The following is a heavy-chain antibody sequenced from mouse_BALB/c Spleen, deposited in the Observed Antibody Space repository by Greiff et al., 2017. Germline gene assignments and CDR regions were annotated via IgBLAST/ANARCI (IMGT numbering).Heavy chain of an antibody. Sequence: EVQLVESGPELAKPGASVKIPCKASGYTFTDYNMDWVKQSHGKSLEWIGDINPNNGGTIYNQKFKGKATLTVDKSSSTAYMELRSLTSEDTAVFYCARGDYLYGSRNYAMDYWGQGTSVTVSS. CDR3: ARGDYLYGSRNYAMDY. CDR1: GYTFTDYN. CDR2: INPNNGGT. D-gene: IGHD1-1*01. V-gene: IGHV1-18*01. J-gene: IGHJ4*01.